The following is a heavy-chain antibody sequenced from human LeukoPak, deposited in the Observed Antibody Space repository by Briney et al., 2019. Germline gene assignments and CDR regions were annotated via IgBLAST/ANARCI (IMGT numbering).Heavy chain of an antibody. D-gene: IGHD6-13*01. CDR3: ARVPPYSSSWYGTLIDY. CDR2: IKQDGSEK. V-gene: IGHV3-7*01. CDR1: GFTFSSYW. Sequence: GGSLRLSCAASGFTFSSYWMSWVRQAPGKGLEWVANIKQDGSEKYYVDSVKGRFTISRDNAKNSLYLQMNSLRAEDTAVCYCARVPPYSSSWYGTLIDYWGQGTLVTVSS. J-gene: IGHJ4*02.